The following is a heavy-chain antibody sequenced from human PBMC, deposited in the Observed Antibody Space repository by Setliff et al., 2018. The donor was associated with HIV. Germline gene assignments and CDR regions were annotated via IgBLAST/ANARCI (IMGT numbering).Heavy chain of an antibody. CDR2: LYYTGNT. V-gene: IGHV4-59*01. CDR1: GGSISSYY. CDR3: AKGDPFES. Sequence: SETLSLTCTVSGGSISSYYWSWIRQPPGKGLEWIGCLYYTGNTAYTPSLRSRVTMSIGKSKKNFSLRLKSVTAADTATYYCAKGDPFESWGQGTLVTVSS. J-gene: IGHJ5*01.